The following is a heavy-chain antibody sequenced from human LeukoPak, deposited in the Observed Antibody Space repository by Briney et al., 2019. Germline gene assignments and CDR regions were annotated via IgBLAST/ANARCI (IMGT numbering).Heavy chain of an antibody. V-gene: IGHV1-18*01. J-gene: IGHJ4*02. Sequence: GASVKVSCKASGYTFTSYGISWVRQAPGQGLEWMGWISAYNGNTNYAQKLQGRVTMTTDTSTSTAYMELRSLRSDDTAVHYCARGGAIVVVPAANDYWGQGTLVTVSS. CDR3: ARGGAIVVVPAANDY. CDR1: GYTFTSYG. CDR2: ISAYNGNT. D-gene: IGHD2-2*01.